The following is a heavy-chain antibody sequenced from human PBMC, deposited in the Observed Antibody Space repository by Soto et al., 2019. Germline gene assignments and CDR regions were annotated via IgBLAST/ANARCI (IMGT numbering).Heavy chain of an antibody. CDR2: ISGSGGHS. V-gene: IGHV3-23*01. Sequence: GGSLRLSCAASGFTFNDYAMAWVRQAPGQGLEWVSSISGSGGHSSYVHSVRGRFTISRDNVNNILSLDMSDLRAEDTALYYCAKNFRRLAVIGSAFGSWGKGALFTVSS. J-gene: IGHJ4*02. CDR1: GFTFNDYA. D-gene: IGHD2-21*01. CDR3: AKNFRRLAVIGSAFGS.